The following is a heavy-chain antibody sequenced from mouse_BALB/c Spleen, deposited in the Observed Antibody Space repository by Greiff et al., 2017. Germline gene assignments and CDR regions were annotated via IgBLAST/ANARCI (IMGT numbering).Heavy chain of an antibody. CDR1: GFSLTSYG. J-gene: IGHJ2*01. Sequence: VHLVESGPGLVAPSQSLSITCTVSGFSLTSYGVHWVRQPPGKGLEWLGVIWAGGSTNYNSALMSRLSISKDNSKSQVFLKMNSLQTDDTAMYYCARDYYGSSPYYFDYWGQGTTLTVSS. V-gene: IGHV2-9*02. CDR2: IWAGGST. D-gene: IGHD1-1*01. CDR3: ARDYYGSSPYYFDY.